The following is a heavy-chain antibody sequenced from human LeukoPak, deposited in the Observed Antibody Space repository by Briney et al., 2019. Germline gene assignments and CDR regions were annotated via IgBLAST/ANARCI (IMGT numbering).Heavy chain of an antibody. CDR1: GFTLNTYS. J-gene: IGHJ6*04. D-gene: IGHD3-10*02. Sequence: GGSLRLSCEASGFTLNTYSMNWVRQAPGKGLEWVSYISSSGSTIYYADSVKGRFTISRDNAKNSLYLQMNSLRAEDTAVYYCAELGITMIGGVWGKGTTVTISS. CDR2: ISSSGSTI. V-gene: IGHV3-48*04. CDR3: AELGITMIGGV.